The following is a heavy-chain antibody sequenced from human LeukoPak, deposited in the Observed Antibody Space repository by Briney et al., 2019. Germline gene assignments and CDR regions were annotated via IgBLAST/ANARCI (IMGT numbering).Heavy chain of an antibody. CDR2: IYPGDSDT. V-gene: IGHV5-51*01. D-gene: IGHD3-22*01. CDR1: GYSFTSYW. J-gene: IGHJ3*02. Sequence: GESLKISCKGSGYSFTSYWIGWVRQMPGKGLEWMGIIYPGDSDTRYSPSFQGQVTISADKSISTAYLQWSSLKASDTAMYYCAGGTHYDSSGYYRADAFDIWGQGTMVTVSS. CDR3: AGGTHYDSSGYYRADAFDI.